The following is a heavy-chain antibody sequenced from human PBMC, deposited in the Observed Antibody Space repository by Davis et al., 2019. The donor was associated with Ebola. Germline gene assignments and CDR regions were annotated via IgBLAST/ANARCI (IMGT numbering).Heavy chain of an antibody. CDR1: GYTFTSYE. D-gene: IGHD3-16*01. J-gene: IGHJ5*02. Sequence: AASVTVSCKASGYTFTSYEINWVRQATGQGLEWMGWMNPNSGNTGYAQKFQGRVTMTRDTSTSTVYMELSSLRSEDTAVYYCAREGITTLLRPWFDPWGQGTLVTVSS. V-gene: IGHV1-8*01. CDR3: AREGITTLLRPWFDP. CDR2: MNPNSGNT.